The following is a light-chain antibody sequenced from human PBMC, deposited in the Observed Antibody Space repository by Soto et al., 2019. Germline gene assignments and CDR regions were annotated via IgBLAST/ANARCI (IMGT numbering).Light chain of an antibody. Sequence: SYELTQPPSVSVSPGQTASIICSGDKLGDKYACWYQQKPGQSPVLVIYQDSKRPSGIPERFSGSNSGNTATLTISGTQAMDEADYYCQAWDSSTAVFGAGTQLTVL. CDR3: QAWDSSTAV. V-gene: IGLV3-1*01. CDR1: KLGDKY. CDR2: QDS. J-gene: IGLJ7*01.